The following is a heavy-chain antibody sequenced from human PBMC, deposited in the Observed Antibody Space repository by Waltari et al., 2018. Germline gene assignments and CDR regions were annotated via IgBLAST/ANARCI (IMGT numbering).Heavy chain of an antibody. Sequence: QVQLVQSGAEVKKPGASVKVSCKASGYTFTSYGISWVRQAPGQGLEWMGWISAYNGNTNYAQKLQGRVTMTTDTSTSTAYMELRSLRSDDTAVYYCARESPPLRITIFGVNYMDVWGKGTTVTISS. J-gene: IGHJ6*03. CDR2: ISAYNGNT. CDR3: ARESPPLRITIFGVNYMDV. D-gene: IGHD3-3*01. V-gene: IGHV1-18*01. CDR1: GYTFTSYG.